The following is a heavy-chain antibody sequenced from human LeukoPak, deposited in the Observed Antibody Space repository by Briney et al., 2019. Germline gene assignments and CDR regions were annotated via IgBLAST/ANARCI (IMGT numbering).Heavy chain of an antibody. D-gene: IGHD3-16*01. CDR3: AGNWGRYYFDY. CDR2: ITGSGGTT. J-gene: IGHJ4*02. V-gene: IGHV3-23*01. CDR1: GFTFSNFA. Sequence: PGGSLRLSCAASGFTFSNFAMHWVRLAPGKGLEWVSSITGSGGTTYYADSVKGRFTISRDNSKNTLYLQMNSLRAEDTAVYYCAGNWGRYYFDYWGQGTLVTVSS.